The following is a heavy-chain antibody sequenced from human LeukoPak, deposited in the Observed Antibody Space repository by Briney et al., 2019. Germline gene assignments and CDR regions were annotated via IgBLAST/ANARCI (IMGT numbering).Heavy chain of an antibody. CDR3: ARVRPNFDNFGMDV. CDR1: TFTFSSYW. CDR2: IKQDGSER. D-gene: IGHD3-9*01. Sequence: GGSLRLSCEASTFTFSSYWMTWVRQAPGKGLEWVANIKQDGSERYYVDSVKGRFTISRDNAKNSLFLQMNSLRAEDTAVYYCARVRPNFDNFGMDVWGQGTTVTVSS. V-gene: IGHV3-7*02. J-gene: IGHJ6*02.